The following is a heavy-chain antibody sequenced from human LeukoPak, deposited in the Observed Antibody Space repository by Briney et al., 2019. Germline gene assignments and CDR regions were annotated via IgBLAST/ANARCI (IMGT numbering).Heavy chain of an antibody. V-gene: IGHV1-24*01. J-gene: IGHJ2*01. CDR3: VTDRARLFWYFDL. CDR1: GSTLRDVS. D-gene: IGHD2-21*02. Sequence: ASVKVSCKVSGSTLRDVSIHWVRQAPGKGLEYVGGSDPEDGETFHAQNFQGRVTMTEDTSIDTAYMEPRSLRSEDTAVYYCVTDRARLFWYFDLWGRGTLVTVSS. CDR2: SDPEDGET.